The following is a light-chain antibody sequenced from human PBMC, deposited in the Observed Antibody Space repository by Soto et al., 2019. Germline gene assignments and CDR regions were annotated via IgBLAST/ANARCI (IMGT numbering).Light chain of an antibody. CDR2: GAS. CDR1: QSVSSSN. Sequence: EIVLTQSPGTLSLSPGERATLSCRASQSVSSSNLAWYQQKPGQAPRLLIYGASSRATGIPDRFSGSGSGTDFTLTISRLESEDFAVYYCQQYGSTPRTFVQGTKVEIK. V-gene: IGKV3-20*01. J-gene: IGKJ1*01. CDR3: QQYGSTPRT.